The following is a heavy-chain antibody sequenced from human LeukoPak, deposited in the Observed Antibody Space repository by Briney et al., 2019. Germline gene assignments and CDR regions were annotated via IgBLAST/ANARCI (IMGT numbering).Heavy chain of an antibody. J-gene: IGHJ4*02. D-gene: IGHD5-18*01. CDR1: GFTFSDYW. V-gene: IGHV3-74*01. CDR2: INSDGSRT. CDR3: ARVITGSTYGQFDY. Sequence: GGSLRPSCTASGFTFSDYWMHWVRQAPGKGLGWVSRINSDGSRTNYADCVKGRFTISRDNAKNTVFLQMYSLTAEDAAVYYCARVITGSTYGQFDYWGQGALATVSS.